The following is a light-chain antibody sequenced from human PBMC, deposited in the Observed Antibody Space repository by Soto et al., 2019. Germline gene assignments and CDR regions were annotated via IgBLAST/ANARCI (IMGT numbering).Light chain of an antibody. CDR1: SRPSSYA. CDR3: QTWGTGIHV. J-gene: IGLJ1*01. V-gene: IGLV4-69*01. Sequence: QPVLTQSPSASASPGASVKLTCTLRSRPSSYAIAWHQQQPEKGPRYLMKLNSDGSHSKGAGIPDRFSGSSSGAERYLTISSLQSEDEADYYCQTWGTGIHVFGTGTKVTVL. CDR2: LNSDGSH.